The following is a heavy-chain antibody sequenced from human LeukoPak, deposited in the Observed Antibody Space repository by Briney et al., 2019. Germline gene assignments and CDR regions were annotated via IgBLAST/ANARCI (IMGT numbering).Heavy chain of an antibody. Sequence: SETLSLTCTVSGDSINNNNYYWGWIRQPPGEGLEWIGNIYNGRTYYSPSLKSRGTISVDTSNNQFSLKLNSVTAADTAVYYCARITDRTIFGEIMHGFDVWGQGTPVTVSS. CDR3: ARITDRTIFGEIMHGFDV. V-gene: IGHV4-39*01. CDR2: IYNGRT. D-gene: IGHD3-3*01. J-gene: IGHJ3*01. CDR1: GDSINNNNYY.